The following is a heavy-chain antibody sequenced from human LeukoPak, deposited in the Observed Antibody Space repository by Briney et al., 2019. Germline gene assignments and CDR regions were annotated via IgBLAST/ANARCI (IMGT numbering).Heavy chain of an antibody. CDR3: ARRPGSGIFNWFDP. D-gene: IGHD6-13*01. CDR2: IYPGDSDT. J-gene: IGHJ5*02. V-gene: IGHV5-51*01. CDR1: GSSFTTYW. Sequence: GESLQISCKGSGSSFTTYWIGWVRQLPGKGLEWMGIIYPGDSDTRYSPSFQGQVTISADKSISTAYLQWSSLKASDTAMYYCARRPGSGIFNWFDPWGQGTLVTASS.